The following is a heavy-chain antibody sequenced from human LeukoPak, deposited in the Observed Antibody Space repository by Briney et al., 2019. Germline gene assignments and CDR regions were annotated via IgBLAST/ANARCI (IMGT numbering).Heavy chain of an antibody. V-gene: IGHV3-23*01. CDR1: GFTFSSYA. CDR2: ISGSGGST. CDR3: AKAHYDSSGYYFDY. J-gene: IGHJ4*02. Sequence: GGSLRLSCAASGFTFSSYAMSWVRQAPGKGLEWVSAISGSGGSTYYADSVKGRFTISRDNSKNTLYLQMNSLRAEDTAVYHCAKAHYDSSGYYFDYWGQGTLVTVSS. D-gene: IGHD3-22*01.